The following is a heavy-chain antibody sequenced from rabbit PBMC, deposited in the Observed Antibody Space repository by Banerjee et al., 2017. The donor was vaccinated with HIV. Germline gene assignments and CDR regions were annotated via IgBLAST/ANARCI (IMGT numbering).Heavy chain of an antibody. CDR1: GFTISSSYW. J-gene: IGHJ4*01. CDR2: IYTGSGST. D-gene: IGHD6-1*01. CDR3: ASDYYGATYGALDL. V-gene: IGHV1S45*01. Sequence: QEQLEESGGDLVKPEGSLTLTCTASGFTISSSYWICWVRQAPGKGLEWIGCIYTGSGSTYYASWVNGRFTISKTSSTTVTLQMTSLTAADTATYFCASDYYGATYGALDLWGPGTLVTVS.